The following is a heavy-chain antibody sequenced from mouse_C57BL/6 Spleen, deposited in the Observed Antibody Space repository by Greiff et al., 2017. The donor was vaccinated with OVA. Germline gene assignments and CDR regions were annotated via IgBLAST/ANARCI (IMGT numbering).Heavy chain of an antibody. J-gene: IGHJ1*03. V-gene: IGHV1-61*01. Sequence: VQLQQPGAELVRPGSSVKLSCKASGYTFTSYWMDWVKQRPGQGLEWIGNIYPSDSETHYNQKFKDKATLTVDKSSSTAYMQLSSLTSEDSAVYYCARRDYGSSYGSFWYFDVWGTGTTVTVSS. CDR2: IYPSDSET. CDR3: ARRDYGSSYGSFWYFDV. D-gene: IGHD1-1*01. CDR1: GYTFTSYW.